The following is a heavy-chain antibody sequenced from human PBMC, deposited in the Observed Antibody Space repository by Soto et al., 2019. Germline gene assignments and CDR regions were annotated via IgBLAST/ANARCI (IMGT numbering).Heavy chain of an antibody. CDR1: GGSFSSYA. CDR3: ARAGPVSGNHAFDI. V-gene: IGHV1-69*06. CDR2: IIPIFGAP. Sequence: QVQLVQSGAEVKKPGSSVKVSCKASGGSFSSYAISWVRQAPVQGLEWMGGIIPIFGAPTYAQKFQGRVTIIADKSTSTVYMELSSLRSEDTALYCCARAGPVSGNHAFDIWGQGTLVTVSS. D-gene: IGHD6-19*01. J-gene: IGHJ3*02.